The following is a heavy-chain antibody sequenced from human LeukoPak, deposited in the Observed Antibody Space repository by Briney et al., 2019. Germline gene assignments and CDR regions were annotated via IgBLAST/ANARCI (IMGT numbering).Heavy chain of an antibody. Sequence: ASVKVSCKASGYTFTDYHMHWVRQAPGQGLEWAGWINPNTGGTNYAQSFQGRVTMTRDTSINTSYMELSSLISDDTALYFCARGGHGHTQNDFWGQGTLVTVSS. J-gene: IGHJ4*02. CDR1: GYTFTDYH. D-gene: IGHD5-24*01. V-gene: IGHV1-2*02. CDR2: INPNTGGT. CDR3: ARGGHGHTQNDF.